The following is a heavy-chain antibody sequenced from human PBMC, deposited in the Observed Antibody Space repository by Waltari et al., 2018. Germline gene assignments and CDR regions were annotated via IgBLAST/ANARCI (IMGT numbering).Heavy chain of an antibody. CDR1: GFTFNNFW. CDR3: VRAYYDGRLDY. D-gene: IGHD3-22*01. J-gene: IGHJ4*01. Sequence: EVQLVEYGRGLVQPGGSLRLSCAAYGFTFNNFWMHWVRQDAGKGLMWVSRIKNDGSGPIYAESVKGRFTISRYNAKNTLYLQMNSLRPEYTAVYYCVRAYYDGRLDYWGQGTLVTASS. V-gene: IGHV3-74*01. CDR2: IKNDGSGP.